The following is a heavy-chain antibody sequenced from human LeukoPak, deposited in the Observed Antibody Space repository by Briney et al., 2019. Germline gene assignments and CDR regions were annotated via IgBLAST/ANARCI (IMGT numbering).Heavy chain of an antibody. CDR2: IIATSSTI. V-gene: IGHV3-48*03. CDR3: ARVLVSWRGGCCAIDY. CDR1: GFTFRSHE. J-gene: IGHJ4*02. Sequence: PGRPLRLSFAALGFTFRSHEMNRFRQAPGKGLQWVSYIIATSSTIYYADSVKARFTIPRDNAKKLLYLEMKGLRPEDPAVYYFARVLVSWRGGCCAIDYWGQGTLVTVSS. D-gene: IGHD2-15*01.